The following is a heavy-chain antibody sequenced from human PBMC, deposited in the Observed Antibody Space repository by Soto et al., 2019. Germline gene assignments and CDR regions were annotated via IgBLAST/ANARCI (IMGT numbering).Heavy chain of an antibody. D-gene: IGHD1-1*01. CDR3: AKLYWNPRYFDY. J-gene: IGHJ4*02. Sequence: LRLSCVASGFTFSTVAMTWVRQAPGKGLEWVSSISDNGGNTDYADSVRGRFTLSRDNSKNTLYLQMNHLKAEDTAVYYCAKLYWNPRYFDYWGQGARVTVSS. V-gene: IGHV3-23*01. CDR1: GFTFSTVA. CDR2: ISDNGGNT.